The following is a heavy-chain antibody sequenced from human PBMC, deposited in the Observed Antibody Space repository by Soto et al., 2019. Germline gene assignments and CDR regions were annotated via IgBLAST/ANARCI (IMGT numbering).Heavy chain of an antibody. J-gene: IGHJ3*02. CDR2: ISYDGSNK. D-gene: IGHD3-16*02. V-gene: IGHV3-30*18. Sequence: GGSLRLSCAASGFTFSSYGMHWVRQAPGKGLEWVAVISYDGSNKYYADSVKGRFTISRDNSKNTLYLQMNSLRAEDTAVYYCAKDVWVGYIWGSYRKLAFDIWGQGTMVTVSS. CDR1: GFTFSSYG. CDR3: AKDVWVGYIWGSYRKLAFDI.